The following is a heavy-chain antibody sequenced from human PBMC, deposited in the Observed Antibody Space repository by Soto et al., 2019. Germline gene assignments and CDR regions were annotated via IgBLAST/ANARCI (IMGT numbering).Heavy chain of an antibody. CDR2: ISYDGSNK. Sequence: QVQLVESGGGVVQPGRSLRLSCAASGFTFSSYGMHWVRQAPGKGLEWVAVISYDGSNKYYADSVKGRFTISRDNSKNTLYLQMNSLRAEDTAVYYCAKSDRPLEWELAVDYWGQGTLVTVSS. CDR3: AKSDRPLEWELAVDY. J-gene: IGHJ4*02. D-gene: IGHD1-26*01. CDR1: GFTFSSYG. V-gene: IGHV3-30*18.